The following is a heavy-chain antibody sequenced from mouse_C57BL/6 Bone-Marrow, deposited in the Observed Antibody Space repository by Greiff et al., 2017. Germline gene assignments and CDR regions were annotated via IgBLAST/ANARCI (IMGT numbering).Heavy chain of an antibody. CDR3: ASPITTPVGGFAY. Sequence: EVQLQQSGPELVKPGASVKISCKASGYTFTDYYMNWVKQSHGKSLEWIGDINPNNGGTSYNQKFKGKATLTVDKSSSTAYMELRSLTSEDSAVYYCASPITTPVGGFAYWGQAALGTVS. CDR2: INPNNGGT. D-gene: IGHD1-1*01. J-gene: IGHJ3*01. V-gene: IGHV1-26*01. CDR1: GYTFTDYY.